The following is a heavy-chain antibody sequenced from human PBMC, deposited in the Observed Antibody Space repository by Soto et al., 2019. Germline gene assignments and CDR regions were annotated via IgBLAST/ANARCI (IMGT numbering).Heavy chain of an antibody. D-gene: IGHD3-22*01. CDR2: ISAYNGNT. CDR3: ARDRYYYDSSGFRFDY. J-gene: IGHJ4*02. CDR1: GYTFTSYG. V-gene: IGHV1-18*01. Sequence: ASVKVSCKASGYTFTSYGISWVRQAPGQGLEWMGWISAYNGNTNYAQKLQGRVTMTTDTSTSTAYMELRSLRSDDTAVYYCARDRYYYDSSGFRFDYWGQGTLVTVSS.